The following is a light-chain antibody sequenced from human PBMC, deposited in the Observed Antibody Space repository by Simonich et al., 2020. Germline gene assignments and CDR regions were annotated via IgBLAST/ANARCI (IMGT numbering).Light chain of an antibody. V-gene: IGLV2-23*03. CDR2: EGS. Sequence: QSALTQPASVSGSPGQSITISCTGTSSDVGSYNLVSWYQQHPGKAPKLMIYEGSKQHSGVSNRFSGSKSGNTASLTISGLQAEDEADYYCCSYAGSSTFNWVFGGGTKLTVL. CDR1: SSDVGSYNL. J-gene: IGLJ3*02. CDR3: CSYAGSSTFNWV.